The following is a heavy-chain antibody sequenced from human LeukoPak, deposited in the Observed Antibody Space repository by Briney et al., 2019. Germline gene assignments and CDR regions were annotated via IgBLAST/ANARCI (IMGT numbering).Heavy chain of an antibody. D-gene: IGHD3-22*01. CDR1: GGSISSGDYY. J-gene: IGHJ4*02. Sequence: SETLSLTCTVSGGSISSGDYYWSWIRQPPGKGLEWIGYIYYSGSTYYNPSLKSRVTISVDTSKNQFSLKLSSVTAADTAVYYCARDRNYYDSSGYYFDYWAQGTLVTVSS. V-gene: IGHV4-30-4*08. CDR2: IYYSGST. CDR3: ARDRNYYDSSGYYFDY.